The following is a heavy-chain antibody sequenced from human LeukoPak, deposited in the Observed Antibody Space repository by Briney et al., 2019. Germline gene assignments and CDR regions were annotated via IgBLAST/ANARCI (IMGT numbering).Heavy chain of an antibody. CDR2: INHSGST. V-gene: IGHV4-34*01. Sequence: SETLSLTCAVYGGSFSGYYWSWIRQPPGKGLEWIGEINHSGSTNYNPSLKSRVTISVDTSKNQFSLKLSSVTAADTAVYYCASSITMVETGGMDVWGQGTTVTVSS. D-gene: IGHD3-10*01. J-gene: IGHJ6*02. CDR3: ASSITMVETGGMDV. CDR1: GGSFSGYY.